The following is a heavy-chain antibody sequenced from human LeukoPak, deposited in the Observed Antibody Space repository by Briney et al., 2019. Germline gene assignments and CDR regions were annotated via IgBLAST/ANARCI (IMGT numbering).Heavy chain of an antibody. D-gene: IGHD4-17*01. V-gene: IGHV3-74*01. CDR1: GLTFGTYW. CDR3: ARPPPTVTTPWVYFDL. J-gene: IGHJ2*01. CDR2: IASYCSST. Sequence: PGGSLRLSCAASGLTFGTYWMQWVRHVPGKGLVWGIRIASYCSSTTYAHSVKGRFTISRDNAKNTLYLQMNSLRAEDTAVYYCARPPPTVTTPWVYFDLWGRGTLVTVSS.